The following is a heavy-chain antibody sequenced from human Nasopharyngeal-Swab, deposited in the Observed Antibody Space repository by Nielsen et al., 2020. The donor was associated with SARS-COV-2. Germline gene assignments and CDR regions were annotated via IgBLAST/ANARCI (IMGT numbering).Heavy chain of an antibody. CDR2: IYYSGST. V-gene: IGHV4-59*08. CDR1: GGSISSYY. J-gene: IGHJ3*02. D-gene: IGHD2/OR15-2a*01. Sequence: SETLSLTCAVSGGSISSYYWRWIRQPPGKGLEWIGYIYYSGSTNYNPSLKSRVTISVDTSKNQFSLKLSSVTAADTAVYYCARAFSTDGAFDIWGQGTMVTVSS. CDR3: ARAFSTDGAFDI.